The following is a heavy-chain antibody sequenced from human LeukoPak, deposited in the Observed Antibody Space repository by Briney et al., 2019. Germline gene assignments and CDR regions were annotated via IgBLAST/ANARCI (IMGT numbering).Heavy chain of an antibody. CDR3: AREARYCSSTSCYPIDP. CDR1: GFTFSSYA. V-gene: IGHV3-23*01. CDR2: ISGSGGST. Sequence: GGSLRLSCAASGFTFSSYAMSWVRQAPGKGLEWVSAISGSGGSTYYADSVKGRFTISRDNSKNTLYLQMNSLRAEDTAVYYCAREARYCSSTSCYPIDPWGQGTLVTVSS. J-gene: IGHJ5*02. D-gene: IGHD2-2*01.